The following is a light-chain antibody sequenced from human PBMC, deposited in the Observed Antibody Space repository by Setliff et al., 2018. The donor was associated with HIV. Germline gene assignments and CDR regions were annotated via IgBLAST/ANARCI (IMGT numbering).Light chain of an antibody. Sequence: QSVLTQPPSVSGTPGQSVTISCSGSSSNIGVNVVNWYQHLPGTSPKLLIYNNYQRPSGVPDRFSGSKSGSSGSLAISGLQSEDEADYYCAVWDNGLKGYVFGTGTKSPS. CDR2: NNY. J-gene: IGLJ1*01. CDR3: AVWDNGLKGYV. V-gene: IGLV1-44*01. CDR1: SSNIGVNV.